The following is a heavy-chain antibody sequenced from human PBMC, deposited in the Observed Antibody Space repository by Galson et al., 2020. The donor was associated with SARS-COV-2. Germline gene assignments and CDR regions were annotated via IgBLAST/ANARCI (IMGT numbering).Heavy chain of an antibody. J-gene: IGHJ4*02. CDR2: IDDLHDSP. CDR3: ERVNWYPGPVGDH. D-gene: IGHD1-1*01. V-gene: IGHV3-23*01. Sequence: GESLKIYCAASGFTFNSFPVAWVRQAPGKGLQWVSSIDDLHDSPFYPDPVKGRFTISMDSSRNKLYLQMNSLRVEDTAVYYCERVNWYPGPVGDHWGQGTEVIVSS. CDR1: GFTFNSFP.